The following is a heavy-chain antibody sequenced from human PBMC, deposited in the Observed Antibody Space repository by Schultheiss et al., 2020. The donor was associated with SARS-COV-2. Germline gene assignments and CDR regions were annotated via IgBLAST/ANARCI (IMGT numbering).Heavy chain of an antibody. Sequence: GGSLRLSCAASGFTFSSYAMHWVRQAPGKGLEWVAVISYDGSNKYYADSVKGRFTISKDNAKNSLYLQMNSLRDEDTAVYYCARDGAPDIVLMVYAIRYYYYGMDVWGQGTTVTVSS. V-gene: IGHV3-30*04. CDR3: ARDGAPDIVLMVYAIRYYYYGMDV. CDR2: ISYDGSNK. CDR1: GFTFSSYA. D-gene: IGHD2-8*01. J-gene: IGHJ6*02.